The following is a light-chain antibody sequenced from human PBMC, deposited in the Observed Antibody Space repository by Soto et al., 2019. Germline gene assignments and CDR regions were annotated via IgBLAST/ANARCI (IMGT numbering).Light chain of an antibody. CDR3: QQRGNLYT. Sequence: EIVLTQSPATLSLSLGERATLSCRASQSVGDYLAWYQQQHGQPPRLLISDASNRAAGIPARFSGSGSGTDFTLTISSLEPEDFAVYYCQQRGNLYTFGQGTKLEIK. CDR1: QSVGDY. V-gene: IGKV3-11*01. J-gene: IGKJ2*01. CDR2: DAS.